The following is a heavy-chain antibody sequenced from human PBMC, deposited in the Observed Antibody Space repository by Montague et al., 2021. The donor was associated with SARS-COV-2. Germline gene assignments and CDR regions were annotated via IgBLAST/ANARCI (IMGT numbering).Heavy chain of an antibody. D-gene: IGHD6-19*01. V-gene: IGHV4-61*02. CDR1: GGSISSGSYY. Sequence: TLSLTCTVSGGSISSGSYYWSWIRQPAGKGLEWIGRIYTSGSTNYNPSLKSRVTISIDTSKKQFSLKLSSVTAADTAVYYCARAVYTGGWYGFNYFDYWGQGTLVTVSS. CDR2: IYTSGST. CDR3: ARAVYTGGWYGFNYFDY. J-gene: IGHJ4*02.